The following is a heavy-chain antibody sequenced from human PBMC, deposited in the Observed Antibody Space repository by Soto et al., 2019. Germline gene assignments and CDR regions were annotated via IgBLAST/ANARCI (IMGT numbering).Heavy chain of an antibody. V-gene: IGHV4-34*01. CDR2: IKDGGST. Sequence: QVQLQQWGAGLLKPSETLSLTCAVTGGSVTGYYWSWVRQPPGKGLEWIGEIKDGGSTNYSPSLRSRVTISADTSKMQLSLQVASVTAADTAVYYCARGQEGVVATHWDQGSLVTVSS. CDR3: ARGQEGVVATH. D-gene: IGHD2-15*01. CDR1: GGSVTGYY. J-gene: IGHJ4*02.